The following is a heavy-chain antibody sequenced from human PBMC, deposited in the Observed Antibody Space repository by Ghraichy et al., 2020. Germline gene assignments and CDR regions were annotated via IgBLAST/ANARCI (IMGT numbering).Heavy chain of an antibody. CDR1: GFTFSSYA. Sequence: GGSLRLSCAASGFTFSSYAMHWVRQAPGKGLEWVAVISYDGSNKYYADSVKGRFTISRDNSKNTLYLQMNSLRAEDTAVYYCARDSYYDSSGYLILEYFQHWGQGTLVTVSS. D-gene: IGHD3-22*01. V-gene: IGHV3-30*04. CDR3: ARDSYYDSSGYLILEYFQH. J-gene: IGHJ1*01. CDR2: ISYDGSNK.